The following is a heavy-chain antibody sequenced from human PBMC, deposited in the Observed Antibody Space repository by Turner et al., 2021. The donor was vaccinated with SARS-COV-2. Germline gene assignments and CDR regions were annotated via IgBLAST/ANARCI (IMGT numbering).Heavy chain of an antibody. D-gene: IGHD1-26*01. V-gene: IGHV1-24*01. CDR2: FDPEDGET. J-gene: IGHJ4*02. CDR3: ATDYAIVEATLLDY. Sequence: QVQLGQSGAEVKKPGASVKVSCKVSGYTLIELSMHWVRQAPGKGLEWMGGFDPEDGETIYAQKFQGRVTMTEDTSTDTAYMELSSLRSEDTAVYYCATDYAIVEATLLDYWGQGTLVTVSS. CDR1: GYTLIELS.